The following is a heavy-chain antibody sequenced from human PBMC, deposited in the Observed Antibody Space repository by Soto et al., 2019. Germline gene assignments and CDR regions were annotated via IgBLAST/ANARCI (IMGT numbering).Heavy chain of an antibody. D-gene: IGHD5-12*01. J-gene: IGHJ5*02. V-gene: IGHV3-23*01. CDR1: GFTFSSSA. CDR3: AKDPLWIVATIADWFDP. Sequence: EVQLLESGGGLVQPGGSLRLSCAASGFTFSSSAMSWVRQAPGKGLEWVSAISGSGGSTYYADSVKGRFTISRDNSKNTLYLQMNSLRAEDTAVYYCAKDPLWIVATIADWFDPWGQGTLVTVSS. CDR2: ISGSGGST.